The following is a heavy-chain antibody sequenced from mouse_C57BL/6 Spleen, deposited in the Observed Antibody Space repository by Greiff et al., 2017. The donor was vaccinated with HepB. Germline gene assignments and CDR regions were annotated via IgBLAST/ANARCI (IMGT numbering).Heavy chain of an antibody. J-gene: IGHJ2*01. CDR3: ARCDYGSSHV. CDR2: IDPSDSYT. CDR1: GYTFTSYW. V-gene: IGHV1-50*01. Sequence: QVQLQQPGAELVKPGASVKLSCKASGYTFTSYWMQWVKQRPGQGLEWIGEIDPSDSYTNYNQKFKGKATLTVDTSSSTAYMQLSSLTSEDSAVYDCARCDYGSSHVWGQGTTLTVSS. D-gene: IGHD1-1*01.